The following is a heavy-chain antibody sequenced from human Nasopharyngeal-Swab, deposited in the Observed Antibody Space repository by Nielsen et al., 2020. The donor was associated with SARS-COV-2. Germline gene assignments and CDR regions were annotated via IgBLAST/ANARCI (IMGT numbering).Heavy chain of an antibody. D-gene: IGHD3-10*01. J-gene: IGHJ5*02. CDR1: GGSISNSY. CDR2: INHSGST. CDR3: ARRVRPGSYWFDP. Sequence: SETLSLTCTVSGGSISNSYWSWIRQPPGKGLEWIGEINHSGSTNYNPSLKSRVTISVDTSKNQFSLKLSSVTAADTAVYYCARRVRPGSYWFDPWGQGTLVTVSS. V-gene: IGHV4-34*01.